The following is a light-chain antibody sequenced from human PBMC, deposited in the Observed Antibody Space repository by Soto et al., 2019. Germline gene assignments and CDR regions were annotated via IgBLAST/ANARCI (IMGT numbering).Light chain of an antibody. J-gene: IGKJ4*01. CDR3: QQRSSTPLT. CDR1: QSIANY. CDR2: AAS. V-gene: IGKV1-39*01. Sequence: DIQMTQSPSSLSPSVGDRVTITCRASQSIANYLSWYQHTLGKPPKLLIYAASSLQSGVPSRFSGSGSGTDFTLTISSLHPEDFATYYCQQRSSTPLTFGGGTKVELK.